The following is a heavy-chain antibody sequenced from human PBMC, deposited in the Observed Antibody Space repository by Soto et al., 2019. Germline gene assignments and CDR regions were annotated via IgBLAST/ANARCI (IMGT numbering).Heavy chain of an antibody. J-gene: IGHJ4*02. D-gene: IGHD6-13*01. V-gene: IGHV3-53*01. CDR1: GFTVSNNY. CDR3: ARDPPGIAASGGGG. Sequence: EVQLVESGGGLIQPGGSLRLSCAASGFTVSNNYMRWVRQAPGKGLEWVSLIYSGGSTHYADSVKGRFTISRDNTKNTLYLQINSLRVEDTAVYYCARDPPGIAASGGGGWGQGTLVIVSS. CDR2: IYSGGST.